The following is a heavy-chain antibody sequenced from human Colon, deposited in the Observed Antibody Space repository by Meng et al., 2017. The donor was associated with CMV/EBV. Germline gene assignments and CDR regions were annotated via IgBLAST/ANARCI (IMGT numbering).Heavy chain of an antibody. V-gene: IGHV4-30-4*08. CDR1: GGSISGGDYY. Sequence: SETLSLTCTVSGGSISGGDYYWSWIRQPPGKGLEWIGYIYHSGSAYYNPSLKSRLTISIDTSKIQFSLKVTSVTVADTAVYYCARADGIVEITNAVHAIDFWGQGTMVTVSS. CDR3: ARADGIVEITNAVHAIDF. CDR2: IYHSGSA. J-gene: IGHJ3*01. D-gene: IGHD2-15*01.